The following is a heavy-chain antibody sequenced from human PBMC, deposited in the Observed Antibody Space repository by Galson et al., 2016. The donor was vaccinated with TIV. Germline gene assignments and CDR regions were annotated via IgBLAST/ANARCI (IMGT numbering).Heavy chain of an antibody. V-gene: IGHV1-69*05. CDR1: GVIFNSYT. D-gene: IGHD1-26*01. J-gene: IGHJ6*02. Sequence: SVKVSCKASGVIFNSYTFNWVRQAPGQGLEWMGGIIPIFGTTNYAQKFQGRVTITTDKSTTTAYMELSSLRSEDTAVYYCARDASGSYKDYYYYGMDVWSQGTTVIVSS. CDR3: ARDASGSYKDYYYYGMDV. CDR2: IIPIFGTT.